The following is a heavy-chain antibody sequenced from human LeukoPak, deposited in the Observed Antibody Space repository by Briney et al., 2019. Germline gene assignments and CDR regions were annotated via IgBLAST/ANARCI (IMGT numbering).Heavy chain of an antibody. CDR3: ARDQRVRGDIGDFDY. V-gene: IGHV1-18*01. J-gene: IGHJ4*02. Sequence: ASVKVSCKASGYTFTSYGISWVRQAPGQGLEWMGWISAYNGNTNYAQKLQGRATMTTDTSTSTAYMELRSLRSDDTAVYYCARDQRVRGDIGDFDYWGQGTLVTVSS. D-gene: IGHD3-10*01. CDR1: GYTFTSYG. CDR2: ISAYNGNT.